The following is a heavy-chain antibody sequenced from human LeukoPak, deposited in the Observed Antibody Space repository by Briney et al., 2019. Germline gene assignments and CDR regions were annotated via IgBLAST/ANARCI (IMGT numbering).Heavy chain of an antibody. CDR3: ARDIVATRGLRYYYYGMDV. CDR2: ISGSGGST. V-gene: IGHV3-23*01. J-gene: IGHJ6*02. CDR1: GFTFSSYA. D-gene: IGHD5-12*01. Sequence: PGGSLRLSCAASGFTFSSYAMSWVRQAPGKGLEWVSAISGSGGSTYYADSVKGRFTISRDNSKNTLYLQMNSLRAEDTAVYYCARDIVATRGLRYYYYGMDVWGQGTTVTVSS.